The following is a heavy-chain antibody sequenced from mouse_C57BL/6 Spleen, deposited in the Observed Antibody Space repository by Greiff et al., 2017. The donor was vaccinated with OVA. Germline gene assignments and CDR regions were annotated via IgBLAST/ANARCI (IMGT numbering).Heavy chain of an antibody. J-gene: IGHJ2*01. CDR1: GFTFSDYG. CDR2: ISSGSSTI. D-gene: IGHD2-10*02. Sequence: DVKLVESGGGLVKPGGSLKLSCAASGFTFSDYGMHWVRQAPEKGLEWVAYISSGSSTIYYADTVKGRFTISVDTAKNTLFLQMTSLRSEDTAMYYCARQDTPYYFDYWGQGTTLTVSS. CDR3: ARQDTPYYFDY. V-gene: IGHV5-17*01.